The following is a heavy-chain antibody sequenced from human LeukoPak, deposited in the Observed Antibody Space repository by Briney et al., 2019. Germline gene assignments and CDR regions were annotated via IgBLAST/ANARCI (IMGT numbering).Heavy chain of an antibody. CDR3: ARVNYGSGSYYNDY. V-gene: IGHV4-38-2*02. D-gene: IGHD3-10*01. Sequence: SETLSLTCTASGYSISSGYYWGWIRPPPGKGLEWIGSIYHSGSTYYNPSLKSRVTISVDTSKNQFSLKLSSVTAADTAVYYCARVNYGSGSYYNDYWGQGTLVTVSS. J-gene: IGHJ4*02. CDR1: GYSISSGYY. CDR2: IYHSGST.